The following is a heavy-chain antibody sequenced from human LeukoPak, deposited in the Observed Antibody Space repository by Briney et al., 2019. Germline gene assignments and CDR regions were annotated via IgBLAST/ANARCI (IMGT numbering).Heavy chain of an antibody. CDR3: ARAGPVRGAYYMDV. CDR2: INHSGST. D-gene: IGHD3-10*01. V-gene: IGHV4-34*01. Sequence: PSETLSLTCAVYGGSLSGYYWSWIRQPPGKGLEWIGEINHSGSTNYNPSLKSRVTISVDTSKNQFSLKLSSVTAADTAVYYCARAGPVRGAYYMDVWGKGTTVTVSS. J-gene: IGHJ6*03. CDR1: GGSLSGYY.